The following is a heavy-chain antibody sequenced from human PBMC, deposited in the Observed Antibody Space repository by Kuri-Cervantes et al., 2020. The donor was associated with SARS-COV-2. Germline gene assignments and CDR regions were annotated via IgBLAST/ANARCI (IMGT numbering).Heavy chain of an antibody. Sequence: GESLKISCAASGFTFSSYAMSWVRQAPGKGLEWVSYISLTSSTILYADSVKGRFTISRDNAKNSLYLHMNSLRDEDTAVYFCARRGGGSANWFDPWGQGTLVTVSS. V-gene: IGHV3-48*02. J-gene: IGHJ5*02. CDR1: GFTFSSYA. CDR3: ARRGGGSANWFDP. CDR2: ISLTSSTI. D-gene: IGHD2-15*01.